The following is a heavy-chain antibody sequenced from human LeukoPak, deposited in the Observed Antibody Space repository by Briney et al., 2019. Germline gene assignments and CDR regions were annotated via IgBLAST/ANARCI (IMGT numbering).Heavy chain of an antibody. D-gene: IGHD6-19*01. Sequence: GRSLRLSCAVSGFKFEDYAMHWVRQAPGRDLEWVSGINWNSGNIGYADSVKDRFTISRDNANKFLLLQMNSLRPEDTAFYYCARDSRSGWFGGYFQHWGQGTLVTVS. CDR3: ARDSRSGWFGGYFQH. CDR2: INWNSGNI. CDR1: GFKFEDYA. V-gene: IGHV3-9*01. J-gene: IGHJ1*01.